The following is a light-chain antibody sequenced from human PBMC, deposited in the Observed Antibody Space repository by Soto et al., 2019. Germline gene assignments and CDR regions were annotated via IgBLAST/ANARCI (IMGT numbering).Light chain of an antibody. V-gene: IGKV4-1*01. CDR2: WAS. J-gene: IGKJ2*01. CDR1: QSVSYTSNSKNL. Sequence: DIVMTQSPDSLAVSLGERATINCKSSQSVSYTSNSKNLLAWYQQKPGQPPKLLIYWASTRESGVPDRFSGSGSGTDFTLTISSLQAEDVAVYYCHQYCNTSYTFGQGTKLEIK. CDR3: HQYCNTSYT.